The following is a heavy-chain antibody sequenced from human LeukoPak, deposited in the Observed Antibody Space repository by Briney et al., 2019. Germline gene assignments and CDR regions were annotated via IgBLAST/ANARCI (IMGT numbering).Heavy chain of an antibody. D-gene: IGHD2/OR15-2a*01. CDR2: IAHDGTR. J-gene: IGHJ4*02. V-gene: IGHV4-4*02. CDR1: GGSIDSTNY. CDR3: TRENRPFCPFAF. Sequence: SETLSLTCGVSGGSIDSTNYWSWVRQAPGRGLEWIGEIAHDGTRNYNSSLRSRVAMSFDRANNYFSLSLTAVTAADTALYYRTRENRPFCPFAFWGQGVLVTVSS.